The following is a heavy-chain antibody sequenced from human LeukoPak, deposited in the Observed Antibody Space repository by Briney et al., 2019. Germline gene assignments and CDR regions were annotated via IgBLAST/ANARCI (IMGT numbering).Heavy chain of an antibody. J-gene: IGHJ5*02. CDR3: ARVDLRYPNGGGRTTGINWFDP. CDR1: GYSISSGYY. Sequence: PSETLSLTCTVSGYSISSGYYWGWIRQPPGKGLEWIGSIYHSGSTYYNPSLKSRVTISVDTSKNQFSLKLSSVTAADTAVYYCARVDLRYPNGGGRTTGINWFDPWGQGTLVTVSS. D-gene: IGHD3-9*01. CDR2: IYHSGST. V-gene: IGHV4-38-2*02.